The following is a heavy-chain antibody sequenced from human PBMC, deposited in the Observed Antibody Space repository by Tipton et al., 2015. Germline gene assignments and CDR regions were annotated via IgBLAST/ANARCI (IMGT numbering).Heavy chain of an antibody. V-gene: IGHV3-23*01. D-gene: IGHD2-21*01. Sequence: SLRLSCAASGFTFSSYAMSWVRQAPGKGLEWVSTISSSGGFTYYADSVKGRFTISRDNSKDTLYLQMNSLRADGTAVYYCAKVAPPNWFDPWGQGTLVTVSS. CDR3: AKVAPPNWFDP. CDR1: GFTFSSYA. CDR2: ISSSGGFT. J-gene: IGHJ5*02.